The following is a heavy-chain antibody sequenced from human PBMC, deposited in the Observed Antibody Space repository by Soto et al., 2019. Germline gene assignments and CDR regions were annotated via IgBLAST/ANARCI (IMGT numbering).Heavy chain of an antibody. CDR1: GYTFTSYG. Sequence: QVQLVQSGAEVKKPGASVKVSCKASGYTFTSYGISWVRQAPGQGLEWMGWISAYNGNTNYAQKLQGRVTMTTDTSTSTAYMELRSLRSDDTAVYYCAREGYDYVWGSYRVPFDYWGQGTLVTVSS. CDR3: AREGYDYVWGSYRVPFDY. J-gene: IGHJ4*02. CDR2: ISAYNGNT. V-gene: IGHV1-18*01. D-gene: IGHD3-16*02.